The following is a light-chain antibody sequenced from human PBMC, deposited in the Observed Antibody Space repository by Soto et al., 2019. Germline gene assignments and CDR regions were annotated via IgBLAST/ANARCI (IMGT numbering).Light chain of an antibody. CDR1: QSVSSN. J-gene: IGKJ1*01. Sequence: EMVVTQSPATLSVSPGERAALSCRASQSVSSNLAWYQQKPGQAPRLLIYAASTRATGIPARFSGSGSGTDFNLTITSLQSEDSAVYYCQQYYHWPRTFGQGTKVDSK. V-gene: IGKV3D-15*01. CDR3: QQYYHWPRT. CDR2: AAS.